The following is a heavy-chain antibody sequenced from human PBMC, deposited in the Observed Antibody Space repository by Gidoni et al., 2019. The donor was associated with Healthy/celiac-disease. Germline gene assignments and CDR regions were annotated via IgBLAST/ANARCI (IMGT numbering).Heavy chain of an antibody. V-gene: IGHV4-39*07. J-gene: IGHJ5*02. Sequence: QLQLQESGPGLVKPSETLSLTCTVSGCSISSSSYYWGWIRQPPGKGLEWIGSIYYSGSTYYNPSLKSRVTISVDTSKNQFSLKLSSVTAADTAVYYCAREGGTGTTGWFDPWGQGTLVTVSS. CDR3: AREGGTGTTGWFDP. D-gene: IGHD1-7*01. CDR1: GCSISSSSYY. CDR2: IYYSGST.